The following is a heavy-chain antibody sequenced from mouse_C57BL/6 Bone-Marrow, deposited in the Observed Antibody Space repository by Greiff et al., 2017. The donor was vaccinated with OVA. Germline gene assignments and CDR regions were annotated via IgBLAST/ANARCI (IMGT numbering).Heavy chain of an antibody. V-gene: IGHV1-72*01. D-gene: IGHD1-1*01. CDR1: GYTFTSYW. CDR2: IDPNSGGT. CDR3: ARRARGSSPPWFAY. J-gene: IGHJ3*01. Sequence: QVQLQQPGAELVKPGASVKLSCKASGYTFTSYWMPWVKQRPGRGLEWIGRIDPNSGGTKYNEKFKSKATLTVDKPSSTAYMQLSSLTSEDSAVYYCARRARGSSPPWFAYWGQGTLVTVSA.